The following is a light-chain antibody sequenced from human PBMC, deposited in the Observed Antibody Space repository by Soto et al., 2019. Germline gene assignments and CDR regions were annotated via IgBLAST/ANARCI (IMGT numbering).Light chain of an antibody. CDR3: QQSYNTPVT. CDR1: QTVRTY. V-gene: IGKV1-39*01. CDR2: AAS. Sequence: DIQMTQSPASLSAAVEDRVTITCRASQTVRTYLNWYQQKPGKAPKLLIYAASNLQSGVPSRFSGSGSGTDFTLTITSLRPEDFATYWCQQSYNTPVTVGQGTRLET. J-gene: IGKJ5*01.